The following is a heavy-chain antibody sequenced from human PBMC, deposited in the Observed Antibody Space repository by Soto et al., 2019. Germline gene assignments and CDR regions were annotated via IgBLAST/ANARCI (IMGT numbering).Heavy chain of an antibody. J-gene: IGHJ3*02. D-gene: IGHD3-22*01. CDR2: IKSKTDGGTT. CDR3: TPSYDSSGYYYAFDI. Sequence: GGSLRLSCAASGFTFSNAWMSWVRQAPGKGLEWVGRIKSKTDGGTTDYAAPVKGRFTISRDDSKNTLYLQINSQKTEDSAVYYGTPSYDSSGYYYAFDIWGQGKRVTVSS. CDR1: GFTFSNAW. V-gene: IGHV3-15*01.